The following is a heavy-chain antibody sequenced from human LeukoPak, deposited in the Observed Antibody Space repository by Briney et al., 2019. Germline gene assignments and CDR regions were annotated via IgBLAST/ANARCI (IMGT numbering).Heavy chain of an antibody. Sequence: PGRSLRLSCAASGFTFSSYGMHWVRQAPGKGLEWVAVIWYDGSNKYYADSVKGRFTISRDNSKNTLYLQMNSLRAEDTAVYYCASGRGMTTVTTGFDYWGQGTLVTVSS. D-gene: IGHD4-11*01. CDR1: GFTFSSYG. CDR3: ASGRGMTTVTTGFDY. J-gene: IGHJ4*02. CDR2: IWYDGSNK. V-gene: IGHV3-33*01.